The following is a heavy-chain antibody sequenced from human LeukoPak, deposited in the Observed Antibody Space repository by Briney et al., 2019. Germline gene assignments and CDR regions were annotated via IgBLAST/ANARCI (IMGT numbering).Heavy chain of an antibody. D-gene: IGHD3-22*01. CDR3: AKDYYERRGYVFDY. CDR1: GITFSSYA. CDR2: ISGSGGST. Sequence: PGGSLRLSCAAFGITFSSYAMSWGRKAPGKGLEWVSAISGSGGSTYYADSLKGRFTISRDNSKNPPYLQVTSLRAQSTAVYYCAKDYYERRGYVFDYWCQGTVVPVSS. V-gene: IGHV3-23*01. J-gene: IGHJ4*02.